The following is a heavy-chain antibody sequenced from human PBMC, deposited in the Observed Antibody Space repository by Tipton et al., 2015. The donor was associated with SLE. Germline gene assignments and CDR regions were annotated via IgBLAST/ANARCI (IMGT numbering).Heavy chain of an antibody. J-gene: IGHJ4*02. CDR2: IVPIRGDT. CDR3: ARDSGGDYDYYFES. Sequence: QSGPEVKKPGASVKVSCTASGYTFIDNYMHWVRQAPGQGLEWMGWIVPIRGDTSYAQKFQGRVNLTLDTSTSTAYMDLTSLKADDTAVYYCARDSGGDYDYYFESWGQGTLVTVSS. CDR1: GYTFIDNY. D-gene: IGHD3-3*01. V-gene: IGHV1-2*02.